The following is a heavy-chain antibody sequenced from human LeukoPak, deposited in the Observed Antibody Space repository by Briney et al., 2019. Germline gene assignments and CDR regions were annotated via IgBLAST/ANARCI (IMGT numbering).Heavy chain of an antibody. V-gene: IGHV3-74*01. CDR1: GFIFSRYW. D-gene: IGHD3-10*01. CDR3: ARGPSVLGAIDN. Sequence: GGSLRLSCAASGFIFSRYWMHWVRQAPGKELVWVSRINNDGSIINTADSVKGRFTISRDNAKDMLYLQMDSLRAEDTAVYYCARGPSVLGAIDNWGQGTLVAVSS. J-gene: IGHJ4*02. CDR2: INNDGSII.